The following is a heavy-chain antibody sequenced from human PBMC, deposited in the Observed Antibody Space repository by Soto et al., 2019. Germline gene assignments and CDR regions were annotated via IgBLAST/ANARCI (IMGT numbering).Heavy chain of an antibody. D-gene: IGHD3-22*01. V-gene: IGHV1-18*01. J-gene: IGHJ4*02. CDR3: ARVLRNSSGYPY. CDR1: GYTFTSYG. Sequence: SVKVSCEASGYTFTSYGISWGRQAPVQGLEWMGWISAYNGNTNYAQKLQGRVTMTTDTSTSTAYMELRSLRSDDTAVYYCARVLRNSSGYPYWGQGTLVTVSS. CDR2: ISAYNGNT.